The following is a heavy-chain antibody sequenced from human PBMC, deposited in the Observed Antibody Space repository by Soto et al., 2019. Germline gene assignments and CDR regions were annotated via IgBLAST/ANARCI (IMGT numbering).Heavy chain of an antibody. D-gene: IGHD2-15*01. CDR2: IHHSEKS. CDR1: GYSINSGYD. V-gene: IGHV4-38-2*01. Sequence: SYTLSLTCAVSGYSINSGYDWVWIRQTPGKGLEWIGSIHHSEKSYNNPSLRSRVTMSLDTSKNQFSLTLTSVTAADTGVYYCARGGGGSQFLWFGPWGQGILVTVSS. CDR3: ARGGGGSQFLWFGP. J-gene: IGHJ5*02.